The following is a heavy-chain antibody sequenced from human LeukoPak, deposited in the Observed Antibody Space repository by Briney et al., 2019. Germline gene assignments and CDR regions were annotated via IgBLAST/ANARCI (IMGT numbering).Heavy chain of an antibody. CDR1: GFTFSSYW. CDR3: ARVRDGYKPPKLSSYYYMDV. Sequence: PGGSLRLSCAASGFTFSSYWMSWVRQAPGKGLEWVANIKQDGSEKYYVDSVKGRFTISTDNAKNSLYLQMNSLRAEDTAVYYCARVRDGYKPPKLSSYYYMDVWGKGTTVTISS. D-gene: IGHD5-24*01. J-gene: IGHJ6*03. V-gene: IGHV3-7*01. CDR2: IKQDGSEK.